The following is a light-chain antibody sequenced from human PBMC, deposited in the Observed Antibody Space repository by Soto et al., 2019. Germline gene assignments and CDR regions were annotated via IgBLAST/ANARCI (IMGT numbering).Light chain of an antibody. CDR3: QQYNSYWT. CDR2: TAA. J-gene: IGKJ1*01. CDR1: QSISSN. V-gene: IGKV1-17*01. Sequence: DIQMTQSPSSLSASVGDRVTITCRASQSISSNLNWYQQKPGKAPKLLIYTAASLQSGVPSRFSGSGSGTEFTLTISSLQPDDFATYYCQQYNSYWTFGQGTKVEIK.